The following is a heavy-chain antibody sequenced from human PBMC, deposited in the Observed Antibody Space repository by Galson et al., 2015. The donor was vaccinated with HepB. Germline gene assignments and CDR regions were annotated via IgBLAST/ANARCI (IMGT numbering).Heavy chain of an antibody. CDR1: GFTLSSYA. CDR3: AREAPVAAPAAFDY. J-gene: IGHJ4*02. Sequence: SLRLSCAASGFTLSSYAIHWVRQAPGKGLEWVTVISYDGRDQNYADSVKGRFTISRDNSKNTLNLQMNSLRAEDTAVYYCAREAPVAAPAAFDYWGQGTLVTVSS. CDR2: ISYDGRDQ. V-gene: IGHV3-30*03. D-gene: IGHD6-25*01.